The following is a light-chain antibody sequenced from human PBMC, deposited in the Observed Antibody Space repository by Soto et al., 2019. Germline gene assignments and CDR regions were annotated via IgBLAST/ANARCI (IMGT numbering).Light chain of an antibody. Sequence: IQMTQSPSTLSASVGDRVTIACRASQSINNWLAWYQQKPGKAPKFLTYDASNLESGVPSRFSGSASGTEFTLTISSLQPDDFANYYCQQYDNYPLIFGGGTKVDIK. CDR3: QQYDNYPLI. CDR2: DAS. V-gene: IGKV1-5*01. CDR1: QSINNW. J-gene: IGKJ4*01.